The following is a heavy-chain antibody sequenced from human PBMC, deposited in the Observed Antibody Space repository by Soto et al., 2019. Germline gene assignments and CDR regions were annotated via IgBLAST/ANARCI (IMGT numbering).Heavy chain of an antibody. D-gene: IGHD3-16*01. CDR1: DYIFSLFS. J-gene: IGHJ3*01. CDR2: ISGYSGNT. CDR3: ARETFGHVAAFDL. Sequence: QGQLVQSGAEVKKPGASVKVSCKASDYIFSLFSISWVRQAPGQGLEWMGSISGYSGNTKYAQKFQGRVTMTTDTSTTTAYMELRSLRSDDTAFYYCARETFGHVAAFDLWGLGTMVTVSP. V-gene: IGHV1-18*01.